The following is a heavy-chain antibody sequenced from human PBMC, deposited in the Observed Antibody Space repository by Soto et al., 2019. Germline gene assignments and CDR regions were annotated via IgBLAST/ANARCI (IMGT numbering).Heavy chain of an antibody. J-gene: IGHJ5*02. Sequence: ASVKVSCKASGYTFTGYYMHRVRQAPGQGLEWMGWINPNSGGTNYAQKFQGWVTMTRDTSISTAYMELSRLRSDDTAVYYCAREARGSSSWYYHSRDWFDPWGQGTLVTVSS. V-gene: IGHV1-2*04. CDR3: AREARGSSSWYYHSRDWFDP. CDR2: INPNSGGT. D-gene: IGHD6-13*01. CDR1: GYTFTGYY.